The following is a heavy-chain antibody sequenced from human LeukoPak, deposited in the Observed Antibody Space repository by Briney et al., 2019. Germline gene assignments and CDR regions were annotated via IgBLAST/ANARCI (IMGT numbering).Heavy chain of an antibody. CDR3: ASSVYYDFWSGLRGGAFDI. CDR1: GYTFTSYD. Sequence: GASVKVSCKASGYTFTSYDINWVRQATGQGLEWMGWMNPNSGNTGYAQKFQGRVTMTRNTSISTAYMELSSLRSEDTAVYYCASSVYYDFWSGLRGGAFDIWGQGTMVTVPS. J-gene: IGHJ3*02. CDR2: MNPNSGNT. D-gene: IGHD3-3*01. V-gene: IGHV1-8*01.